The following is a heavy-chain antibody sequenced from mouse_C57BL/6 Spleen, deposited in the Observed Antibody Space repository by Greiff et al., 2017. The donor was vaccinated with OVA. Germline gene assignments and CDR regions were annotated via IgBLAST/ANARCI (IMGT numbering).Heavy chain of an antibody. CDR1: GYTFTSYG. Sequence: VKLVESGAELARPGASVKLSCKASGYTFTSYGISWVKQRTGQGLEWIGEIYPRSGNTYYNEKFKGKATLTADKSSSTAYMELRSLTSEDSAVYFCARDTTVVAPYADYWGQGTSVTVSS. D-gene: IGHD1-1*01. J-gene: IGHJ4*01. V-gene: IGHV1-81*01. CDR3: ARDTTVVAPYADY. CDR2: IYPRSGNT.